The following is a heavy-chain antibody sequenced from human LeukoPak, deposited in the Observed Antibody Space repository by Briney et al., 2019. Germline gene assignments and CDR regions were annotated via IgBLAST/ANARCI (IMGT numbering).Heavy chain of an antibody. CDR2: IKSKTDGGTT. V-gene: IGHV3-15*01. CDR1: XXTFSNAW. Sequence: CAXSXXTFSNAWMSWVRQAPXKGLEWVGRIKSKTDGGTTDYAAPVKGRFTISRDDSKNTLYLQVNSLKTEDTAVYYCTTDLDIVVVPAAIGSGYWGQGTLVTVSS. J-gene: IGHJ4*02. CDR3: TTDLDIVVVPAAIGSGY. D-gene: IGHD2-2*03.